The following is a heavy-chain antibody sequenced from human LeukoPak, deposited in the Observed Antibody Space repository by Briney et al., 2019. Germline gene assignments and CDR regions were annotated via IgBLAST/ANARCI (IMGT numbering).Heavy chain of an antibody. J-gene: IGHJ3*02. D-gene: IGHD3-22*01. CDR3: ASNDYYDSSGYYYAGAFDI. V-gene: IGHV5-51*04. CDR2: IYPGDSDT. CDR1: GYSFTSYW. Sequence: GESLKISCKGSGYSFTSYWIGWVRQMPGKGMEWMGIIYPGDSDTRYSPSFQGQVTISADKPISTAYLQWSSLKASDTAMYYCASNDYYDSSGYYYAGAFDIWGQGTMVTVYS.